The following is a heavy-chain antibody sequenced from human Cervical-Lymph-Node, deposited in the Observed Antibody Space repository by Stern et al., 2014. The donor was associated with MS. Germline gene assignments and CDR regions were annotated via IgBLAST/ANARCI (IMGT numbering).Heavy chain of an antibody. D-gene: IGHD3/OR15-3a*01. CDR2: NHHSGST. J-gene: IGHJ4*02. CDR3: ARWRGTGLFDY. CDR1: GDSVSGRTW. Sequence: QVQLVESGPGLVKPSGTLSLTCTVSGDSVSGRTWWTWVRQSPGKGLGWIGKNHHSGSTAYNPSLKSRVTMSLDTSKNHLSLSLESVTAADTAMYFCARWRGTGLFDYWGQGTLVTVSS. V-gene: IGHV4-4*02.